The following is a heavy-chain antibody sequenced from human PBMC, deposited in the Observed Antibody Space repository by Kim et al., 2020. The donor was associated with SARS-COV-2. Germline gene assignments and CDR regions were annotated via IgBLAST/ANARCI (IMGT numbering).Heavy chain of an antibody. J-gene: IGHJ3*02. D-gene: IGHD2-2*01. CDR3: ARGAMGYCSSTSCGAFDI. Sequence: KGRFTIARDNAKNSLYLQMNSLRAEDTAVYYCARGAMGYCSSTSCGAFDIWGQGTMVTVSS. V-gene: IGHV3-48*03.